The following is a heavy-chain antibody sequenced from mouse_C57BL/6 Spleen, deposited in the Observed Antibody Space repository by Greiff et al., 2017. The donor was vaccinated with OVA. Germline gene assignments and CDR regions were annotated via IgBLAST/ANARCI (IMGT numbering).Heavy chain of an antibody. CDR3: ARAYNFDY. V-gene: IGHV5-16*01. CDR2: INYDGSST. CDR1: GFTFSDYY. Sequence: EVKLVESEGGLVQPGSSMKLSCTASGFTFSDYYMAWVRQVPEKGLEWVANINYDGSSTYYLDSLKSRFIISRDNAKNILYLQMSSLKSEDTATYYCARAYNFDYWGQGTTLTVSS. J-gene: IGHJ2*01.